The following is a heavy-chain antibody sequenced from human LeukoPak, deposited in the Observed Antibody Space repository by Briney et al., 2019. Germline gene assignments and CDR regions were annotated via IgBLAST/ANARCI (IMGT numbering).Heavy chain of an antibody. CDR2: ISSTGNTI. Sequence: GGSLRLSCAASGFTFSDFSVNWIRQAPGKGLEWISFISSTGNTIYYADSLRGRFTTSRDNAKNSLYLHMNSLRAEDTAVYYCARDQSNDYNRGGLEYWGQGTLVAVSS. CDR3: ARDQSNDYNRGGLEY. D-gene: IGHD5-24*01. V-gene: IGHV3-11*01. CDR1: GFTFSDFS. J-gene: IGHJ4*02.